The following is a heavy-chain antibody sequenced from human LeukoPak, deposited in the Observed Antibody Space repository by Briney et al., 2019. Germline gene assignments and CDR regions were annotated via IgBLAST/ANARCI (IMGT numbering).Heavy chain of an antibody. Sequence: GRSLRLSCAASGFTFSSYGMSWVRQAPGKGLEWVSAISGSGGSTYYADSVKGRFTISRDNSKNTLYLQMNSLRAEDTAVYYCAKVASSSWYGIFDYWGQGTLVTVSS. D-gene: IGHD6-13*01. CDR2: ISGSGGST. J-gene: IGHJ4*02. CDR3: AKVASSSWYGIFDY. CDR1: GFTFSSYG. V-gene: IGHV3-23*01.